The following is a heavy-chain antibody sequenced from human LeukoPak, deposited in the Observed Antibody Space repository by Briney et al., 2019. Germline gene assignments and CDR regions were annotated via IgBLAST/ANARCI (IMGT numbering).Heavy chain of an antibody. CDR3: ATAFILHPEADCSSTSCPPNY. V-gene: IGHV3-23*01. Sequence: AGGSLRLSCAASGFTFSSYAMSWVRQAPGKGLEWVSAISGSGGSTYYADSVKGRFTISRDNSKNTLYLQMNSLRAEDTAVYYCATAFILHPEADCSSTSCPPNYWGQGTLVTVSS. CDR1: GFTFSSYA. CDR2: ISGSGGST. J-gene: IGHJ4*02. D-gene: IGHD2-2*01.